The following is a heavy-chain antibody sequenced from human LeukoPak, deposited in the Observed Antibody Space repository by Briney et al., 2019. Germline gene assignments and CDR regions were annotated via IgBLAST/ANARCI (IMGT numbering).Heavy chain of an antibody. CDR1: GFTFSSYS. J-gene: IGHJ4*02. CDR3: ARYDYVWGSYRPPDY. D-gene: IGHD3-16*02. Sequence: PGGSLRLSCAASGFTFSSYSMNWVRQAPGKGLEWVSSISSSSSYIYYADSVKGRFTISRDNAKNSLYLQMNSLRAEDTAVYYCARYDYVWGSYRPPDYWGQGTLVTVSS. V-gene: IGHV3-21*01. CDR2: ISSSSSYI.